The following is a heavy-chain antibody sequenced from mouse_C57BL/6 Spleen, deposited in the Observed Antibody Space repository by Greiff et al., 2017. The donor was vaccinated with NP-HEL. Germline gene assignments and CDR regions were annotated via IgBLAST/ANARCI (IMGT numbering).Heavy chain of an antibody. CDR2: IYPGGGYT. V-gene: IGHV1-63*01. CDR3: ARGSGVRDFAY. Sequence: QVQLKQSGAELVRPGTSVKMSCKASGYTFTNYWIGWAKQRPGHGLEWIGDIYPGGGYTNYNEKFKGKATLTADKSSSTAYMQFSSLTSEDSAIYYCARGSGVRDFAYWGQGTLVTVSA. CDR1: GYTFTNYW. J-gene: IGHJ3*01. D-gene: IGHD3-2*02.